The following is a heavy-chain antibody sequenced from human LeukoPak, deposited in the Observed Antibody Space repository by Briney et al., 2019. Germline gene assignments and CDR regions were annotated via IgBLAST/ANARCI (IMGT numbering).Heavy chain of an antibody. D-gene: IGHD4-17*01. Sequence: SETLSLTCTVSGGSIRSYYWSWIRQPPGKGLEWVGYIYYSGSTNYNPSLKSRVSIPVDTSKNQFSLKLSSVTAADTAVYYCARTGSTVTMLYPFDHWGQGTLVTVSS. CDR3: ARTGSTVTMLYPFDH. J-gene: IGHJ4*02. V-gene: IGHV4-59*01. CDR2: IYYSGST. CDR1: GGSIRSYY.